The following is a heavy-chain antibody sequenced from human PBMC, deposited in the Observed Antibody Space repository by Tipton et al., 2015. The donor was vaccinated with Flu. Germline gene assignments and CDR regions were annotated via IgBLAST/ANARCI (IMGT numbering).Heavy chain of an antibody. CDR2: ISGSGGST. Sequence: GSLRLSCVASGFTFSSYAMSWVRQVPGKGLEWVSDISGSGGSTYYADSVKGRFTISRDNSKTTLYLQMNSLRVEDTAVYYCARDRVVGAAAGYYYSYYGMDLWRRRTTVTVSS. V-gene: IGHV3-23*01. CDR1: GFTFSSYA. J-gene: IGHJ6*02. D-gene: IGHD1-26*01. CDR3: ARDRVVGAAAGYYYSYYGMDL.